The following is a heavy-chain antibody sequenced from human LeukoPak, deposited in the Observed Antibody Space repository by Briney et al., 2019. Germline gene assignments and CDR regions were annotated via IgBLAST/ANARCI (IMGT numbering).Heavy chain of an antibody. Sequence: GGFLRLSCAASGFTFSSYAMSWVRQAPGKGLEWVSAISGSGGSTYYADSVKGRFTISRDNSKNTLYLQMNSLRAEDTAVYYCAKQKYSSSSVGYWGQGTLVTVSS. CDR2: ISGSGGST. CDR3: AKQKYSSSSVGY. D-gene: IGHD6-6*01. J-gene: IGHJ4*02. V-gene: IGHV3-23*01. CDR1: GFTFSSYA.